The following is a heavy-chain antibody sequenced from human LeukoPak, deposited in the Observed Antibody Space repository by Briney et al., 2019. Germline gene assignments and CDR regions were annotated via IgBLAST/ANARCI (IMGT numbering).Heavy chain of an antibody. CDR1: GFTFSSYA. V-gene: IGHV3-23*01. CDR3: AKVPNQYSYGRYSYLQH. D-gene: IGHD5-18*01. Sequence: GGSLRLSCAASGFTFSSYAMSWVRQAPGKGLEWVSAISGSGGSTYYADSVKGRFTISRDNSKNTLYLQMNSLRAEDTAVYYCAKVPNQYSYGRYSYLQHWGQGTLVTVSS. J-gene: IGHJ1*01. CDR2: ISGSGGST.